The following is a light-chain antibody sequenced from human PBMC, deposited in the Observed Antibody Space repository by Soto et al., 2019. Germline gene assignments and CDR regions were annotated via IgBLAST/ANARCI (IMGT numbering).Light chain of an antibody. CDR2: HVS. CDR3: ASYTTSNTFV. Sequence: QSVLAQPASVSGSPGQSSTISCTGASSNIGDYNYVSWYQQNQGKAPKLIIYHVSYRPSGVSDRFSASKSGNTASLTISRLRAEDEADYYCASYTTSNTFVFGTGTKVTVL. V-gene: IGLV2-14*01. CDR1: SSNIGDYNY. J-gene: IGLJ1*01.